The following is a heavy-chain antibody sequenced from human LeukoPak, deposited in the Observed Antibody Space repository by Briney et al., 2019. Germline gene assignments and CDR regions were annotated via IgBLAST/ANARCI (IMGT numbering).Heavy chain of an antibody. D-gene: IGHD3-22*01. CDR1: GFTFSSYA. CDR2: INHSGST. J-gene: IGHJ3*02. Sequence: GSLRLSCAASGFTFSSYAMSWVRQPPGKGLEWIGEINHSGSTNYNPSLKSRVTISVDTSKNQFSLKLSSVTAADTAVYYCARGHKNYYDSSGYYYLTAFDIWGQGTMVTVSS. CDR3: ARGHKNYYDSSGYYYLTAFDI. V-gene: IGHV4-34*01.